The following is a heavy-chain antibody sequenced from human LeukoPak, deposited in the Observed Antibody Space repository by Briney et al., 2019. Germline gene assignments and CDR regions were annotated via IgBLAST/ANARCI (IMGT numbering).Heavy chain of an antibody. CDR2: VSGSGGST. CDR3: AKDSRGYQDYFDY. Sequence: GGSLRLSCAASGFTFSSHGMSWVRQAPGKGLEWVSAVSGSGGSTYYADSVKGRFTISRDNSKNTLYLQMNSLRAEDTAVYYCAKDSRGYQDYFDYWGQGTLVTVAS. J-gene: IGHJ4*02. D-gene: IGHD3-22*01. CDR1: GFTFSSHG. V-gene: IGHV3-23*01.